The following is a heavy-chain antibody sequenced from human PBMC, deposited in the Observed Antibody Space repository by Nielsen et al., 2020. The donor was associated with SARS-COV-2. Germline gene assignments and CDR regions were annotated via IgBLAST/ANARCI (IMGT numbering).Heavy chain of an antibody. J-gene: IGHJ4*02. Sequence: SETLSLTCTVSGGSISSSSYYWGWIRQPPGKGLEWLGSIYYSGSTYYHPSLKSRVTISVDTSKNQFSLKLSSVTAADTAVYYCARRPAGRTAMVTTDYWGQGTLVTVSS. CDR3: ARRPAGRTAMVTTDY. V-gene: IGHV4-39*01. CDR1: GGSISSSSYY. D-gene: IGHD5-18*01. CDR2: IYYSGST.